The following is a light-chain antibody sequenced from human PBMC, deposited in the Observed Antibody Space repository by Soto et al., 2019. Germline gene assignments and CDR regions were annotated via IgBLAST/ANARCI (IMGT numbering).Light chain of an antibody. CDR3: SSYSGPTTLYV. J-gene: IGLJ1*01. Sequence: QSVLTQPASVSGSTGQSITISCTGTSSDVGTYTLVSWYQHHPGKAPKLVIYEVNKRPAGVSKRFSGSKSGDTASLTISGLQAEDEAAYYCSSYSGPTTLYVFATGTKLAVL. CDR2: EVN. CDR1: SSDVGTYTL. V-gene: IGLV2-23*02.